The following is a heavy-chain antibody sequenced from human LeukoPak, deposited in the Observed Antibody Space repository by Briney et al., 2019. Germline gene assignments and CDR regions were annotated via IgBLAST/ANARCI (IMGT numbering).Heavy chain of an antibody. Sequence: GGSLRLSCVASGFTFTKCAMSWLRQAPGKGREWVAFIPATGDTAYYADSVKGRFTISRDNSRNTVYMQMDSLRAEDTAIYYCAGDRNSHWHSHLDYWRQGSQVTVSP. CDR3: AGDRNSHWHSHLDY. CDR1: GFTFTKCA. J-gene: IGHJ4*02. V-gene: IGHV3-23*01. CDR2: IPATGDTA. D-gene: IGHD1/OR15-1a*01.